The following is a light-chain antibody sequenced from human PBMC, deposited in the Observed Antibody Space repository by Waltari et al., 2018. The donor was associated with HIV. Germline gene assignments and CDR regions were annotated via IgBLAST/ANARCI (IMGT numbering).Light chain of an antibody. Sequence: EIVLTQSPATLSLSPGERATLSCRASQSVSSYLAWYQQNPGQAPRLLIYDASNSATGIPARFSGSVSGTDFTLTISSLEPEDFAVYYCQQRSNWPPITFGQGTRLEIK. CDR3: QQRSNWPPIT. J-gene: IGKJ5*01. CDR2: DAS. CDR1: QSVSSY. V-gene: IGKV3-11*01.